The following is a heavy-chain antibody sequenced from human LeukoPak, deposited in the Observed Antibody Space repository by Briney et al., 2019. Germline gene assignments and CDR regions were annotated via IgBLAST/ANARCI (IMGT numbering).Heavy chain of an antibody. V-gene: IGHV1-69*13. J-gene: IGHJ4*02. D-gene: IGHD2-15*01. Sequence: AASVKVSCKASGGTFISYAISWVRQAPGRGLEWMGGIIPIFGTANYAQKFQGRVTITADESTSTAYMELSSLRSEDTAVYYCAGCYRSYFDYWGQGTLVTVSS. CDR3: AGCYRSYFDY. CDR2: IIPIFGTA. CDR1: GGTFISYA.